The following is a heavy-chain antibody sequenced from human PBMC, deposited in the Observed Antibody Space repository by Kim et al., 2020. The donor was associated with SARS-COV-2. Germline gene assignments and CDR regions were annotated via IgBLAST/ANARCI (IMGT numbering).Heavy chain of an antibody. J-gene: IGHJ3*02. CDR3: ARPPRGYGDYSWVI. D-gene: IGHD4-17*01. V-gene: IGHV4-4*07. CDR2: IYTSGST. Sequence: SETLSLTCTVSGGSISSYYWSWIRQPAGKGLEWIGRIYTSGSTNYNPSLKSRVTMSVDTSKNQFSLKLSSVTAADTAVYYCARPPRGYGDYSWVIWGQGTMVTVSS. CDR1: GGSISSYY.